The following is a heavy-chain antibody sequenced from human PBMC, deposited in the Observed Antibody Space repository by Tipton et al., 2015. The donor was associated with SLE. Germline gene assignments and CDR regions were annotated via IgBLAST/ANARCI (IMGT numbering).Heavy chain of an antibody. CDR1: GFSFSMYW. CDR2: INQDESAR. Sequence: SLRLSCAASGFSFSMYWMTWVRQTPEKGLEWVANINQDESARYYVDSVKGRFTISRDNAKKSVDLQMNSLTVEDTAVYYCARVTGVGPFAHADDWGQGALVIVSS. CDR3: ARVTGVGPFAHADD. D-gene: IGHD1-26*01. V-gene: IGHV3-7*01. J-gene: IGHJ4*02.